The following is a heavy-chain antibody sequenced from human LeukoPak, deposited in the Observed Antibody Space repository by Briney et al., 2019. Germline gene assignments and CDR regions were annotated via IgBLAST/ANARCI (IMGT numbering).Heavy chain of an antibody. V-gene: IGHV3-21*01. D-gene: IGHD3-10*02. CDR1: GFTFSSYG. CDR2: ISSSSSCI. Sequence: GGSLRLSCAASGFTFSSYGMNWVRQAPGKGLVWVSCISSSSSCIYYADSVKGRFTISRDNAKNTLHLQMNTLRAEDTAVYYCATAHYCSESYLKAYMDVWGKGTTVSISS. CDR3: ATAHYCSESYLKAYMDV. J-gene: IGHJ6*03.